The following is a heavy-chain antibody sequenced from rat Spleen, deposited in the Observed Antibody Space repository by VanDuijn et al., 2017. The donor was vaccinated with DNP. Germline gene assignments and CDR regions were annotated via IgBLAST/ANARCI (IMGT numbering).Heavy chain of an antibody. CDR1: GFSLTSYG. V-gene: IGHV2S12*01. CDR2: MSSGGST. Sequence: QVQVKESGPGLVQPSQTLSLTCTVSGFSLTSYGVSWVRQPPGKGLEWIASMSSGGSTYYNSGLESRLSISRDTSKSQVFLKMNSLQTEDTATYYCARDLLRWRRGFAYWGQGTLVTVSS. D-gene: IGHD1-11*01. J-gene: IGHJ3*01. CDR3: ARDLLRWRRGFAY.